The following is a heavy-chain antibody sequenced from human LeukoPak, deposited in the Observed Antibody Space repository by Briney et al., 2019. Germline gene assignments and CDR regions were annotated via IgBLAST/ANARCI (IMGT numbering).Heavy chain of an antibody. J-gene: IGHJ5*02. D-gene: IGHD3-3*01. V-gene: IGHV4-59*11. CDR1: GGFTTTHY. Sequence: PSETLSLTCTVSGGFTTTHYWSWIRQPPGKGLEWIGFIYYSGTTNYNPSLRSRVTISVDTSKNQFSLSLTSVSAADTAVYYCARNFNQYDNDGYYVWFDPWGQGTLVTVSS. CDR2: IYYSGTT. CDR3: ARNFNQYDNDGYYVWFDP.